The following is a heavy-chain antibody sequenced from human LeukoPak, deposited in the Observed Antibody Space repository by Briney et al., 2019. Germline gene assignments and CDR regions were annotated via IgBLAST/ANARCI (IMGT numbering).Heavy chain of an antibody. CDR2: VNLQGST. CDR1: GGSITNTNY. CDR3: AREGGPYRPLDY. Sequence: SETLSLTCGVSGGSITNTNYWTWVRQPPGKGLEWIGEVNLQGSTNYNPSLMGRVAILADKSENHISLQLTSVPAADTAVYYCAREGGPYRPLDYSGQGTLLTVSS. V-gene: IGHV4-4*02. J-gene: IGHJ4*02.